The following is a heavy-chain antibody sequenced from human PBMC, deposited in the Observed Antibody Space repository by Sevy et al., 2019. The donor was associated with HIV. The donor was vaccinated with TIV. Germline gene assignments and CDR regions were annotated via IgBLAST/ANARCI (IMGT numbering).Heavy chain of an antibody. Sequence: SETLSLTCAVYGGSFSGYYWSWIRQPPGKGLEWIGEINHSGSTNYNPSLKSRVTISVDTSKNQFSLKLSSVTAADTAVYYCARGPQRRSGGSSGAYYFDYWGQGTLVTVSS. V-gene: IGHV4-34*01. CDR3: ARGPQRRSGGSSGAYYFDY. CDR1: GGSFSGYY. CDR2: INHSGST. J-gene: IGHJ4*02. D-gene: IGHD2-15*01.